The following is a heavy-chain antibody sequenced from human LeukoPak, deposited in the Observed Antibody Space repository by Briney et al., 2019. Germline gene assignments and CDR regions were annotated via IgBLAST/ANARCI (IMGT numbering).Heavy chain of an antibody. CDR1: GFTFSSYA. CDR3: AKSYGGNSHDAFDI. Sequence: GGSLRLSCAASGFTFSSYAMNWVRQAPGKGLEWVSAIVGAGGITYYADSVKGRFTISRDNSKNTLYLKMNSLRAEDTAVYYCAKSYGGNSHDAFDIWGQGTLVTVSS. J-gene: IGHJ3*02. D-gene: IGHD4-23*01. CDR2: IVGAGGIT. V-gene: IGHV3-23*01.